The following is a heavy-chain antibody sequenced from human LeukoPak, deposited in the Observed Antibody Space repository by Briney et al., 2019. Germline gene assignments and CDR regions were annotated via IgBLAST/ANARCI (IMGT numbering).Heavy chain of an antibody. CDR2: VHHTGNS. D-gene: IGHD6-13*01. V-gene: IGHV4-4*02. J-gene: IGHJ4*02. CDR1: GGSITSNW. CDR3: ARHLAAPGTRGFDF. Sequence: SETLSLTCGVSGGSITSNWWSWVRQPPGKGLVWIGEVHHTGNSNYDPSLWGRVTTSVDKSKNQFSLNLTSVTAADTAVYYCARHLAAPGTRGFDFWGQGILVIVSS.